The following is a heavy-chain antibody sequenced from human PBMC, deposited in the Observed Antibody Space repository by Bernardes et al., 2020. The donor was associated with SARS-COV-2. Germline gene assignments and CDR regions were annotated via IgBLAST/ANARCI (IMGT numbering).Heavy chain of an antibody. CDR1: GGSFSGY. V-gene: IGHV4-34*01. D-gene: IGHD3-10*01. J-gene: IGHJ4*02. Sequence: SETLSLTCGVSGGSFSGYWSWIRQPPGKTLEWLGDIHDSGATNYNPSFTSRVTMSVDTSRKHFSLNVTSVTAADTAVYYCVMTYWFGATYYFDSWGQGTLATVSS. CDR3: VMTYWFGATYYFDS. CDR2: IHDSGAT.